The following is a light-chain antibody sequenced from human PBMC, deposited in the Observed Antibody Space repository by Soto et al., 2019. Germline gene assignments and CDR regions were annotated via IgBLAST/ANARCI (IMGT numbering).Light chain of an antibody. Sequence: QSALTQPPSASGSPGQSVTISCTGTSSDVGDYKYVSWYQQHPGKAPKLMIYEVDKRPSGVPDRFSGSKSGNTSSLAVSGLQAEDEADYFCSSDAGSNVRLGGGTQLTVL. CDR3: SSDAGSNVR. CDR2: EVD. J-gene: IGLJ2*01. V-gene: IGLV2-8*01. CDR1: SSDVGDYKY.